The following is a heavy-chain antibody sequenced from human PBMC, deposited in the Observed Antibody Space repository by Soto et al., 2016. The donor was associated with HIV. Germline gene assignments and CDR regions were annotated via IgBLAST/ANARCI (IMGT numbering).Heavy chain of an antibody. V-gene: IGHV4-59*01. Sequence: QVQLQESGPGLVRPSETLSLTCHVSGTSIQTNYWNWMRLSPGKGLEWIGYLYHNGSVHYSSAFRSRVSLSLDMSESRLSLKMRSVTGADTAHYYCGXVIGTTVFAGLNSHYYTDSGAKAPRSLSR. CDR1: GTSIQTNY. J-gene: IGHJ6*03. CDR2: LYHNGSV. CDR3: GXVIGTTVFAGLNSHYYTDS. D-gene: IGHD4-4*01.